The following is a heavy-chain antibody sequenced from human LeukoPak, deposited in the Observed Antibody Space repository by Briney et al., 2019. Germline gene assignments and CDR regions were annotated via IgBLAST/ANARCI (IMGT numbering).Heavy chain of an antibody. Sequence: SETLSLTCTVSGGSISSSSYYWGWIRQPPGKGLEWIGSIYDSGSTYYNPSLKSRVTISVDTSKNQFSLKLSSVTAADTAVYYCARDPRPRCTQFDPWGQGTLVTVSS. D-gene: IGHD4/OR15-4a*01. J-gene: IGHJ5*02. V-gene: IGHV4-39*07. CDR3: ARDPRPRCTQFDP. CDR2: IYDSGST. CDR1: GGSISSSSYY.